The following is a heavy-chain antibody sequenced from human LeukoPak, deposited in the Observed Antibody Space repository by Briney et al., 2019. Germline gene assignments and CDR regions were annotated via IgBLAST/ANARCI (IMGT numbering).Heavy chain of an antibody. CDR1: GLTFSRYG. Sequence: PGGTLRLSCEASGLTFSRYGMSWVRQAPGKGLEWVSAIRGSGGSTYYADSVKGRFNISRDNSKNTLYLQMNSLRAEDTAVYYCAKQNDSSWYTYYYYYMDVWGKGTTVTISS. D-gene: IGHD6-13*01. V-gene: IGHV3-23*01. CDR3: AKQNDSSWYTYYYYYMDV. J-gene: IGHJ6*03. CDR2: IRGSGGST.